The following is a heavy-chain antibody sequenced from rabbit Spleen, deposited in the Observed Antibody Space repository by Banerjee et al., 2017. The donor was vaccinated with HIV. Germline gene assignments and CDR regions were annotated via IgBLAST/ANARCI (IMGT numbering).Heavy chain of an antibody. D-gene: IGHD3-1*01. CDR1: GFDFSRFG. CDR2: IDPVFGST. Sequence: QEQLVESGGGLVQPGGSLTLSCKASGFDFSRFGVSWVRQAPGKGLEWIGYIDPVFGSTYYATWVNGRFTISSHNAQNTLYLQLNSLTVADTATYFCVRDTWHFNLWGQGTLVTVS. CDR3: VRDTWHFNL. J-gene: IGHJ4*01. V-gene: IGHV1S47*01.